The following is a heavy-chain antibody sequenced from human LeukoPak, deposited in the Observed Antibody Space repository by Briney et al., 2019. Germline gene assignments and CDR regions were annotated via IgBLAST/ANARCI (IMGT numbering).Heavy chain of an antibody. V-gene: IGHV4-39*01. D-gene: IGHD3-16*01. CDR1: GGSISSSSYY. J-gene: IGHJ4*02. CDR2: IYYSGST. Sequence: SETLSLTCTVSGGSISSSSYYWGWIRQPPGKGLEWIGSIYYSGSTYYNPSLKSRVTISVDTSRNQFSLKLSSVTAADTAVYYCARQGAFNYWGQGTLVTVSS. CDR3: ARQGAFNY.